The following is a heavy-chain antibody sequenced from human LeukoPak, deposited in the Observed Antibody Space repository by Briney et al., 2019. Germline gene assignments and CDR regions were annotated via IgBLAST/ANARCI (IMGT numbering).Heavy chain of an antibody. Sequence: SETLSLTCAVYGGSFSGYYWSWLRQPPGKGLEWIGYIYYSGSTNYNPSLKSRVTISVDTSKNQFSLKLSSVTAADTAVYYCARSSTLLRCFDWSSWGQGTLVTVSS. CDR2: IYYSGST. D-gene: IGHD3-9*01. CDR1: GGSFSGYY. V-gene: IGHV4-59*12. J-gene: IGHJ4*02. CDR3: ARSSTLLRCFDWSS.